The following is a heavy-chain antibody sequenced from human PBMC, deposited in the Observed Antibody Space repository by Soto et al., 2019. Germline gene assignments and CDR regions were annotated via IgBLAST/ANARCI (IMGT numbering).Heavy chain of an antibody. CDR3: ARGMTTVTTVDY. CDR2: IYHSGST. J-gene: IGHJ4*02. Sequence: QLQLQESGSGLVKPSQTLSLTCAVSGGSISSGGYSWRWLRQPPGKGLEWIGYIYHSGSTYYNPSLKSRVTISVDRSKNQFSLKLSSVTAADTAVYYCARGMTTVTTVDYWGQGTLVTVSS. CDR1: GGSISSGGYS. D-gene: IGHD4-17*01. V-gene: IGHV4-30-2*01.